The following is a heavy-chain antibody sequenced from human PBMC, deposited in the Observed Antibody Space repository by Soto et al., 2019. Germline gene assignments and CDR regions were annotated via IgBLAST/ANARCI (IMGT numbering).Heavy chain of an antibody. CDR1: GGTFSSHS. D-gene: IGHD2-21*02. Sequence: VQLMQSGAEVKKPGSSVKVSCKASGGTFSSHSINWVRQAPGQGLEWMGGIITLFGTSNYAQHFQGRVTNTADQSTSTAYMELNSLTSDDTAVYYCAREVGYGDFSAALLYWGQGTLVTVSS. CDR3: AREVGYGDFSAALLY. CDR2: IITLFGTS. V-gene: IGHV1-69*01. J-gene: IGHJ4*02.